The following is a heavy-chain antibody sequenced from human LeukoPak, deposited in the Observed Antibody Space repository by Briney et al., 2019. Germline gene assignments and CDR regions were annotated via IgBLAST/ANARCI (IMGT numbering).Heavy chain of an antibody. V-gene: IGHV5-51*01. J-gene: IGHJ3*01. Sequence: GESLKISCQGSGYSFTSYWIGWVRQLPGKGLEWMGIIYPRDSDTRYSPSFHGQITISANKSITTAYLQWSSLKASDTAMYSCARPRNYQSLRAVAFDFWGQGTMVAVSS. CDR2: IYPRDSDT. CDR1: GYSFTSYW. D-gene: IGHD1-7*01. CDR3: ARPRNYQSLRAVAFDF.